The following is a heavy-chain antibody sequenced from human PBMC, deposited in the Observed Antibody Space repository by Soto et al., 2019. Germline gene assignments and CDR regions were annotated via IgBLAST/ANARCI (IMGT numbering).Heavy chain of an antibody. CDR1: GYTFTSYG. Sequence: ASVKVSCKDSGYTFTSYGISWVRQAPGQGLEWMGWISAYNGNTSYAQKLQGRVTMTTDTSTSTAYMELRSLRSDDTAVYYCARGVLLWFGELDYGMDVWGQGTTVTVSS. J-gene: IGHJ6*02. D-gene: IGHD3-10*01. CDR2: ISAYNGNT. CDR3: ARGVLLWFGELDYGMDV. V-gene: IGHV1-18*04.